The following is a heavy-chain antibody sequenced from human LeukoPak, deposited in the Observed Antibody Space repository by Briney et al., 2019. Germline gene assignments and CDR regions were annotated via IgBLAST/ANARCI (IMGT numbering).Heavy chain of an antibody. J-gene: IGHJ5*02. CDR1: GGTFSSYA. Sequence: SVKVSCKASGGTFSSYAISWVRQAPGQGLEWMGRIIPILGIANYAQKFQGRVTITADKSTSTAYMELSSLRSEDTAVYYCAREREREDYGDYGLFDPWGQGTLVTVSS. CDR3: AREREREDYGDYGLFDP. CDR2: IIPILGIA. D-gene: IGHD4-17*01. V-gene: IGHV1-69*04.